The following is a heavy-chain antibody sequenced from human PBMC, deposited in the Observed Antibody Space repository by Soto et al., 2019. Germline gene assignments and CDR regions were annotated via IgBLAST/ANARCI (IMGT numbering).Heavy chain of an antibody. CDR1: GLTFRNYA. Sequence: GGSLRLSCASSGLTFRNYAMTWARQAPGKGLESVSSLQRSGSRAYYADSVRGRFAISSDTSANSLYLQMYTSRAEYTTIYYCAKDVISGDGNWLMDSWSQGTVVTVS. V-gene: IGHV3-23*01. CDR3: AKDVISGDGNWLMDS. J-gene: IGHJ5*02. D-gene: IGHD2-21*02. CDR2: LQRSGSRA.